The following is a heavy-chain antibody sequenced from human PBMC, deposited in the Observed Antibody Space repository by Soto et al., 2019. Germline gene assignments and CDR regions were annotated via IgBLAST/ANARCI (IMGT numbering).Heavy chain of an antibody. CDR3: ARDDSSGTLYYYYGMDL. J-gene: IGHJ6*02. D-gene: IGHD6-19*01. Sequence: GGSLRLSCAASGFTFSSYAMSWVRQAPGKGLEWVSAISGSGGSTYYADSVKGRFTISRDNSKNTLYLQMNSLRAEDTAVYYCARDDSSGTLYYYYGMDLWGQGTTIPVSS. CDR1: GFTFSSYA. V-gene: IGHV3-23*01. CDR2: ISGSGGST.